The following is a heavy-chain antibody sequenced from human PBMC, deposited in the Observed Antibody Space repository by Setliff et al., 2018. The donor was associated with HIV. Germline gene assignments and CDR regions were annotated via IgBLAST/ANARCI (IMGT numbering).Heavy chain of an antibody. J-gene: IGHJ4*02. Sequence: SETLSLTCTVYGGSFSGYYWSWIRQSPGKGLEWIGEINHSGSTNYNPSLKSRVTISVDTSKNQFSLKLSSVTAADTAVYYCARGRLYGVVDYWGQGTLVTVSS. D-gene: IGHD3-10*01. V-gene: IGHV4-34*01. CDR1: GGSFSGYY. CDR3: ARGRLYGVVDY. CDR2: INHSGST.